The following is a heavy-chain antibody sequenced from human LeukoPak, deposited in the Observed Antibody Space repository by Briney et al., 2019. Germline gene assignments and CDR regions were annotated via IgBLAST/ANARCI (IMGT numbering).Heavy chain of an antibody. D-gene: IGHD3-10*01. Sequence: SETLSLTCTVSGGSIGSYYWSWIRQPPGKGLEWIGYIHYSGSTNYNPSLKSRVTISVDTSKNQISLKLSSLTAADTAVYYCASGGDFGSGSYSFLDSWGQGTLVTVSS. CDR3: ASGGDFGSGSYSFLDS. CDR1: GGSIGSYY. CDR2: IHYSGST. J-gene: IGHJ4*02. V-gene: IGHV4-59*08.